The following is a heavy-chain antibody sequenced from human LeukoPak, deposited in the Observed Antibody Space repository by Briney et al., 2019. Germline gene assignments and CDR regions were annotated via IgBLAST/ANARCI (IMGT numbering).Heavy chain of an antibody. J-gene: IGHJ6*03. V-gene: IGHV4-30-2*01. CDR3: ARAPILRPQGNYYMDV. CDR2: IYHSGST. D-gene: IGHD4-17*01. CDR1: GGSISSGGYY. Sequence: PSETLSLTCTVSGGSISSGGYYWSWIRQPPGKGLEWIGYIYHSGSTYYNPSLKSRVTISVDRSKNQFSLKLSSVTAADTAVYYCARAPILRPQGNYYMDVWGKGTTVTVSS.